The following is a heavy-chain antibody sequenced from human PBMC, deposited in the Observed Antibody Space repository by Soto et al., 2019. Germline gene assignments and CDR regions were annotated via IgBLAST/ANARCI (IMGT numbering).Heavy chain of an antibody. CDR1: GYTFTGYY. V-gene: IGHV1-2*04. D-gene: IGHD3-16*02. J-gene: IGHJ4*02. CDR2: INPNSGGT. CDR3: ARCRYSIRLRELSPFDY. Sequence: ASVKVSCKASGYTFTGYYMHWVRQAPGQGLEWMGWINPNSGGTNYAQKFQGWVTMTRDTSISTAYMELSRLRSDDTAVYYCARCRYSIRLRELSPFDYWGQGTLVTVSS.